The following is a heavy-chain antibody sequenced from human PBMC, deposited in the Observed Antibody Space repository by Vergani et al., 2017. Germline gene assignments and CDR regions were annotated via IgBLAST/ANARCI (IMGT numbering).Heavy chain of an antibody. V-gene: IGHV5-10-1*03. J-gene: IGHJ6*02. CDR3: ATSSGWYLNSVGGMDV. Sequence: EVQLVQSGAEVKKPGESLRISCKGSGYSFTSYWISWVRQMPGKGLEWMGRIDPSDSYTNYSPSFQGHVTISADKSISTAYLQWSSLKASDTAMYYCATSSGWYLNSVGGMDVWGQGTTVTVSS. D-gene: IGHD6-19*01. CDR2: IDPSDSYT. CDR1: GYSFTSYW.